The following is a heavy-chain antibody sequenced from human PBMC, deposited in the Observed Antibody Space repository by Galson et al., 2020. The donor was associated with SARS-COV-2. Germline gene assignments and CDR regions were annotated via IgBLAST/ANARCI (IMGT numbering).Heavy chain of an antibody. D-gene: IGHD2-2*01. J-gene: IGHJ6*02. CDR1: VGSFSGFS. Sequence: SQTLSLTCAVYVGSFSGFSWSWVRQSPGKGLEWIGEINHSGSANYNPSLKSRVTISVDTSKNQFSLKLTSVTAAETGVYFCARGRIGVVPDPILGLEPYYGYYAMDVWGQGTTITGSS. CDR3: ARGRIGVVPDPILGLEPYYGYYAMDV. V-gene: IGHV4-34*01. CDR2: INHSGSA.